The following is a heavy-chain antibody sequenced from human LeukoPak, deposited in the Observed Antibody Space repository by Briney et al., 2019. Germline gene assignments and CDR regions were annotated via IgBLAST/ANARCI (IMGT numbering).Heavy chain of an antibody. Sequence: SETLSLTCTVSGGSISSSSYYWGWIRQPPGKGLEWIGSIYYSGSTYYNPSLKSRVTISVDTSKNQFSLKLSSVTAADTAVYYCARVQYDSSGYYLDYWGQGTLVTVSS. J-gene: IGHJ4*02. CDR1: GGSISSSSYY. CDR2: IYYSGST. V-gene: IGHV4-39*07. CDR3: ARVQYDSSGYYLDY. D-gene: IGHD3-22*01.